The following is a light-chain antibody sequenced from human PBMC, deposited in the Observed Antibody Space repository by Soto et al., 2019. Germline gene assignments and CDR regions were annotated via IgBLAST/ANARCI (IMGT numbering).Light chain of an antibody. CDR2: KAS. V-gene: IGKV1-5*03. CDR1: ESVNSW. J-gene: IGKJ1*01. Sequence: DIQMTQSPSTLSASVGERVTITCRASESVNSWLAWYQQKPGKTPKLLIYKASTLESGVPSRFSGSGSGTEFTLTISSLQPDDFATYYCQQYNGYSQAFGQGTKVEIK. CDR3: QQYNGYSQA.